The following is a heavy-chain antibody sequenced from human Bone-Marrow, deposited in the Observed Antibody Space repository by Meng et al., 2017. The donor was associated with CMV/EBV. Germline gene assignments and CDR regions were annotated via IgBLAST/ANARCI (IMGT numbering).Heavy chain of an antibody. CDR3: AADRVLPLRGDPPVMDV. Sequence: SCTVSGGSISSGDYYWTWIRQPPGKGLEWIGYIYHSGSTNYNPSLKSRVTTSADTSKTQFSLKPSPVTAADAAVYFCAADRVLPLRGDPPVMDVWGQGTTVTVSS. CDR2: IYHSGST. CDR1: GGSISSGDYY. J-gene: IGHJ6*02. V-gene: IGHV4-30-4*08. D-gene: IGHD4-17*01.